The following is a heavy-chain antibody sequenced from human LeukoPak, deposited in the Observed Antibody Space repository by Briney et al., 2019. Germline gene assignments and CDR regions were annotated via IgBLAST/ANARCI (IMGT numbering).Heavy chain of an antibody. D-gene: IGHD2-21*01. Sequence: PGGSLRLSCAACGFTLTDHDINWVRQAPGKGLEWVSFISSSTSQFISSRTYTYYADSVQGRFTISRDNSKNSLSLQMDNLRADDTAIYFCARVIESYDYMDVWGQGTTVIVSS. CDR1: GFTLTDHD. V-gene: IGHV3-21*01. CDR2: ISSSTSQFISSRTYT. CDR3: ARVIESYDYMDV. J-gene: IGHJ6*03.